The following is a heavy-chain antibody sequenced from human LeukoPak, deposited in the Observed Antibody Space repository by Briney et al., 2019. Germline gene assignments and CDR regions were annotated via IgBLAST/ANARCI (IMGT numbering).Heavy chain of an antibody. CDR3: ARDPRPHCSGGSCYFNY. V-gene: IGHV1-18*01. CDR2: ISAYNGNT. D-gene: IGHD2-15*01. Sequence: ASVKVSCKASGYTFTSYGISWVRQAPGQGLEWMGWISAYNGNTNYAQKLQGRVTMTTDTSTSTAYMELRSLRSDDTAVYYCARDPRPHCSGGSCYFNYWGQGTLVTVSS. CDR1: GYTFTSYG. J-gene: IGHJ4*02.